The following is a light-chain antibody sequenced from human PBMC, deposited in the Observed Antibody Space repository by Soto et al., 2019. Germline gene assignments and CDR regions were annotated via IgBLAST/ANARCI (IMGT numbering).Light chain of an antibody. V-gene: IGKV3-15*01. CDR2: GAS. CDR1: QSVRGSK. J-gene: IGKJ1*01. Sequence: EIVMTQSPATLSVSPGERVTLSCRASQSVRGSKVAWYQQKPGEARRLLIFGASTRATGIPARLSGGGSGTESTLSISSRRSEDFAVYYCQQYSCWPPWTFGQGTKVEIK. CDR3: QQYSCWPPWT.